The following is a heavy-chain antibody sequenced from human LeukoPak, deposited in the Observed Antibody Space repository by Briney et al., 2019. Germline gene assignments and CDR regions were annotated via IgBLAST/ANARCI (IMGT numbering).Heavy chain of an antibody. Sequence: ASVKVSCKASGYTFTSYGISWVRQAPGQGLEWMGWISAYNGNTNYAQKLQGRVTMTTDTSTSTAYMELRSLRSDDTAVYYCARELGSGWYYYGMGVWGQGTTVTVSS. V-gene: IGHV1-18*01. D-gene: IGHD6-19*01. CDR2: ISAYNGNT. CDR1: GYTFTSYG. J-gene: IGHJ6*02. CDR3: ARELGSGWYYYGMGV.